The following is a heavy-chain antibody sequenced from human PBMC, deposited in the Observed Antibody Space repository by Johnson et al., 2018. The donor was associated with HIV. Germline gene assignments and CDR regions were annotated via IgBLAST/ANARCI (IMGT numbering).Heavy chain of an antibody. V-gene: IGHV3-66*01. D-gene: IGHD3-22*01. CDR1: GFTVNSNY. CDR2: IYSGGTT. Sequence: MQLVESGGGLVTPGGSLRLSCAASGFTVNSNYINWVRQAPGKGLECVSGIYSGGTTYYADSVRGRFTISRDNSKNTLYLQMNSLRAEDTAVYFCARDRRYYDSSGYYHDAFDIWGQGTMVTVSS. J-gene: IGHJ3*02. CDR3: ARDRRYYDSSGYYHDAFDI.